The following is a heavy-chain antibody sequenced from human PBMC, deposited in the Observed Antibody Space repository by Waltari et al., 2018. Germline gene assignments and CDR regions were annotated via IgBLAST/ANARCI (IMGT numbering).Heavy chain of an antibody. J-gene: IGHJ4*02. CDR3: ARHNQQQLVSGFAY. CDR1: GYSISSGYY. Sequence: QVQLQESGPGLVKPSETLSLTCAVSGYSISSGYYWGWIRQPPGKGLEWIGSIYHSGSTYYNPSLKSRVTISVDTSKNQFSLKLSSVTAADTAVYYCARHNQQQLVSGFAYWGQGTLVTVSS. D-gene: IGHD6-13*01. CDR2: IYHSGST. V-gene: IGHV4-38-2*01.